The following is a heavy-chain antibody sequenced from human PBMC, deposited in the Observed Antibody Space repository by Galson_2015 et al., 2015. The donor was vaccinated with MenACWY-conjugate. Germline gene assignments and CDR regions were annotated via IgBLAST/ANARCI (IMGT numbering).Heavy chain of an antibody. CDR3: ARGVNLASMAGY. CDR1: GGSIHSSY. J-gene: IGHJ4*02. CDR2: MYYSGSA. Sequence: LTCTVSGGSIHSSYWSWIRQPPGTGLEWLGYMYYSGSANYNPSLKSRVTISVDTSKNQFSLTMTSVTAADTAVYYCARGVNLASMAGYWGQGTLVTVSS. V-gene: IGHV4-59*01. D-gene: IGHD3-3*02.